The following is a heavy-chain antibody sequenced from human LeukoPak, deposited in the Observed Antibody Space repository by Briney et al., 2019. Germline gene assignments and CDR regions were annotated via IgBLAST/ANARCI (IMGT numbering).Heavy chain of an antibody. CDR3: VRAMDV. Sequence: AGRSLRLSCAASGFPFSTYWMTWVRQAPGKGLEWVANIKQDESEKYHVDSVKGRFTISRDNAKSSLFLQMNSLRVEDTAVYYCVRAMDVWGQGTTVTVSS. V-gene: IGHV3-7*03. CDR2: IKQDESEK. CDR1: GFPFSTYW. J-gene: IGHJ6*02.